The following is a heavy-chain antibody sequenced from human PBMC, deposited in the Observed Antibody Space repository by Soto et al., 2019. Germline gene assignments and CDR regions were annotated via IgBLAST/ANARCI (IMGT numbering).Heavy chain of an antibody. CDR2: FSGSGSST. CDR1: GFTFRIYA. D-gene: IGHD2-2*01. Sequence: GGSLRLSCAASGFTFRIYAMNWVRQAPGKGLEWVSGFSGSGSSTYYADSVKGRFTISRDNSKNTLYLQMSSLRAEDTAIYYCAKGRIVPDYWGQGTPVTVSS. CDR3: AKGRIVPDY. V-gene: IGHV3-23*01. J-gene: IGHJ4*02.